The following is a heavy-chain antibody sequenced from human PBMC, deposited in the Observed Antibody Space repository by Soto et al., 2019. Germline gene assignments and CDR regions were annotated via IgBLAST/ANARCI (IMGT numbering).Heavy chain of an antibody. CDR3: AREFYGDYNYYYGMDV. CDR2: ISYDGNNK. CDR1: GFTFSSYA. V-gene: IGHV3-30-3*01. D-gene: IGHD4-17*01. Sequence: LRLSCAASGFTFSSYAMHWVRQAPGKGLEWVAVISYDGNNKYYADSVKGRFTISRDNSKNTLYLQMNSLRAEDTAVYYCAREFYGDYNYYYGMDVWGQGTTVTVSS. J-gene: IGHJ6*02.